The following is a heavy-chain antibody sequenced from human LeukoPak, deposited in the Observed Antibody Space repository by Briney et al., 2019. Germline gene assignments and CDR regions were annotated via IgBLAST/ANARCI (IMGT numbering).Heavy chain of an antibody. V-gene: IGHV1-18*04. CDR2: ISAYNGNT. Sequence: ASVKVSCKASGYTFTGYYIHWVRQAPGQGLEWMGYISAYNGNTNYAQKLQGRVTMTTDTSTSTAYMELRSLRSDDTAVYYCARGSPPRRNYDSRGYYSYYFDYWGQGTLVTVSS. J-gene: IGHJ4*02. CDR1: GYTFTGYY. D-gene: IGHD3-22*01. CDR3: ARGSPPRRNYDSRGYYSYYFDY.